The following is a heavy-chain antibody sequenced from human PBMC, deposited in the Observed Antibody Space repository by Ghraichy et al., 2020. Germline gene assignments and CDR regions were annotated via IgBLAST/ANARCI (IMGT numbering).Heavy chain of an antibody. CDR1: GGSITNYY. CDR2: IYYSGST. CDR3: AREPEC. D-gene: IGHD1-14*01. V-gene: IGHV4-59*01. J-gene: IGHJ4*02. Sequence: LSLPCAVSGGSITNYYWSWIRQPPGKGLEWIGYIYYSGSTNYNPSLESRVTISVDTSKNQFSLKLTSVTAADTAVYYCAREPECWGQGTLVTVSS.